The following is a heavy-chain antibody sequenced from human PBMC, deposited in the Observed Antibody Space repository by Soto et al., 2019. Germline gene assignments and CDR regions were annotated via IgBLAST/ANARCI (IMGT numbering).Heavy chain of an antibody. V-gene: IGHV4-59*08. Sequence: QVQLQESGPGLAKPSETLSLTCTVSGGSISTYYWSWIRQPPGKGLEWIGYIYYSGSTNYNPSPKSRVTISVDTSKNQFSLKLSSVTAADTAVYYCARGGWRHIDYWGQGTLVTVSS. CDR2: IYYSGST. J-gene: IGHJ4*02. CDR3: ARGGWRHIDY. D-gene: IGHD3-3*01. CDR1: GGSISTYY.